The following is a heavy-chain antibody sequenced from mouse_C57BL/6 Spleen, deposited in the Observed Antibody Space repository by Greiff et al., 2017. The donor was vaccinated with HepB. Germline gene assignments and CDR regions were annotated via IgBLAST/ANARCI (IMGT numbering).Heavy chain of an antibody. CDR3: ARKGLRQGWYFDV. V-gene: IGHV1-61*01. Sequence: VQLQQPGAELVRPGSSVKLSCKASGYTFTSYWMDWVKQRPGQGLEWIGNIYPSDSETHYNQKFKDKATLTVDKSSSTAYMQLSCLTSEDSAVYYCARKGLRQGWYFDVWGTGTTVTVSS. CDR2: IYPSDSET. CDR1: GYTFTSYW. J-gene: IGHJ1*03. D-gene: IGHD2-4*01.